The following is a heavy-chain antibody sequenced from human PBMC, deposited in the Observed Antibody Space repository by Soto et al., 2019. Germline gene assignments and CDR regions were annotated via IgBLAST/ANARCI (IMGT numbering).Heavy chain of an antibody. D-gene: IGHD2-2*01. V-gene: IGHV4-39*01. J-gene: IGHJ6*02. CDR1: GGSISSSSYS. CDR2: IYYSGST. CDR3: GRQPGHCGSTTCFGYYSVDV. Sequence: QLQLQESGPRLVKPSETLSLTCSVSGGSISSSSYSWGWIRQPPGKGLEWIGTIYYSGSTHYNPSREGRAAISADTPNNQLSLRLSSVTAADTAVYYCGRQPGHCGSTTCFGYYSVDVWGQGTTVTVS.